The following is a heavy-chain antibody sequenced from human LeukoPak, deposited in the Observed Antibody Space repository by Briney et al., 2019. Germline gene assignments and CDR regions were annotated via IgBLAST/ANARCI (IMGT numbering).Heavy chain of an antibody. V-gene: IGHV4-34*01. CDR2: INHSGST. CDR3: ARGSGWLDF. D-gene: IGHD6-19*01. CDR1: GGSFSGYY. J-gene: IGHJ4*02. Sequence: SETLSLTCAVYGGSFSGYYWSWIRQPPGKGLEWIGEINHSGSTNYNPSLKSRVTISVDTSKNQFSLKLSSVTAADTAVYYCARGSGWLDFWGRGTLITVSS.